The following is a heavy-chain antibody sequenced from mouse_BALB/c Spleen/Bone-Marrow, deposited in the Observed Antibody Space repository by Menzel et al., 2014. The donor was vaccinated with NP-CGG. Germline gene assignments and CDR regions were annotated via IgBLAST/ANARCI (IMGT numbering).Heavy chain of an antibody. CDR2: IWSGGST. CDR1: GFSLTSYG. D-gene: IGHD2-3*01. Sequence: QVQLQQSGPGLVQPSQSLSITCTVSGFSLTSYGVHWVRQSPGKGLEWLGVIWSGGSTGYNAAFISRLSISKDNSKSQVFFKMNSLQANDTAIYYCASDGYYWYFGVWGAGTTVTVSS. CDR3: ASDGYYWYFGV. J-gene: IGHJ1*01. V-gene: IGHV2-2*02.